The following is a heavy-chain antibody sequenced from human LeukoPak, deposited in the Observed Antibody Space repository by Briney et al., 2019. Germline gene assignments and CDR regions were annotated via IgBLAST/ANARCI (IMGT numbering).Heavy chain of an antibody. CDR1: GGTFSSYA. D-gene: IGHD3-10*01. J-gene: IGHJ3*02. CDR2: IIPILGIA. V-gene: IGHV1-69*04. CDR3: ARGVTMVRPRGAFDI. Sequence: SVKVSCKASGGTFSSYAISWVRQAPGQGLEWMGRIIPILGIANYAQKFQGRATITADKSTSTAYMELSSLRSEDTAVYYCARGVTMVRPRGAFDIWGQGTMVTVSS.